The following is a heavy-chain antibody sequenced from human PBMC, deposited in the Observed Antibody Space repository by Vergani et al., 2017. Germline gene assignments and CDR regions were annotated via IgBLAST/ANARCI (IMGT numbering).Heavy chain of an antibody. Sequence: QVQLQESGPGLVKPSQSLSLTCTVSGGSISGVSYYWSWIRQHPGKGLEWIGYIYYSGSTYYNPSLKSRVTISVDTSKKQFYLKLSSVTAADTAVYYCARGSGAAGWFDPWGQGTLVTVSS. D-gene: IGHD2-15*01. V-gene: IGHV4-31*03. CDR1: GGSISGVSYY. CDR3: ARGSGAAGWFDP. J-gene: IGHJ5*02. CDR2: IYYSGST.